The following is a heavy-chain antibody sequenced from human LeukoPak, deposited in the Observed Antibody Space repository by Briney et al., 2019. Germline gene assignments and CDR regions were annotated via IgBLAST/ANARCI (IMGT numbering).Heavy chain of an antibody. CDR1: GGSFSGYY. CDR3: ARVTGDGYYDFWSGWGAFDI. Sequence: SETLSLTCAVYGGSFSGYYWSWIRQPPGKGLEWIGEINHSGSTNYNPSLKSRVTMSVDTSKNQFSLKLSSVTAADTAVYYCARVTGDGYYDFWSGWGAFDIWGQGTMVTVSS. J-gene: IGHJ3*02. D-gene: IGHD3-3*01. V-gene: IGHV4-34*01. CDR2: INHSGST.